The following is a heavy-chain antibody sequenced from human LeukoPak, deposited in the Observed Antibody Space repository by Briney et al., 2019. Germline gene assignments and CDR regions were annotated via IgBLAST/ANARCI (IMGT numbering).Heavy chain of an antibody. CDR3: ARVEGVSFDL. Sequence: PSETLSLTCTVSGGSISSYYWSWIRQPPGKGLEWIGYIYYSGSTNYNPSPKSRVTISVDTSKNQFSLKLSSVTAADTAVYYCARVEGVSFDLWGRGTLVTVSS. D-gene: IGHD1-1*01. CDR1: GGSISSYY. J-gene: IGHJ2*01. V-gene: IGHV4-59*01. CDR2: IYYSGST.